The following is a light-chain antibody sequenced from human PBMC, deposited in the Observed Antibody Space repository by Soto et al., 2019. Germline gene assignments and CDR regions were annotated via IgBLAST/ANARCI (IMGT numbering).Light chain of an antibody. CDR2: GAS. V-gene: IGKV3-15*01. CDR1: QSVSSK. Sequence: EIVMTQSPATLSVSPGERATLSCRASQSVSSKLVWYQQKPGQAPRLLIYGASTRATGIPARLSGSGSGTEFTLTISSRQSEDFAVYYCQQYNNWPPYTFGQGTKLEIK. CDR3: QQYNNWPPYT. J-gene: IGKJ2*01.